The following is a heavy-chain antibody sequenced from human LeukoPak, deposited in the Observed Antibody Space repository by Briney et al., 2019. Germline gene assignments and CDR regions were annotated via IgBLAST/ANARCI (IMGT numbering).Heavy chain of an antibody. V-gene: IGHV1-3*01. CDR2: INAGNGNT. J-gene: IGHJ4*02. CDR3: ARSVAAAGTILDY. CDR1: GYTFTSYA. D-gene: IGHD6-13*01. Sequence: ASVKVSCKASGYTFTSYAMHWVRQAPGQRLEWMGWINAGNGNTKYSQKFQGRVTITRDTSASTAYMELSSLRSEDTAVYYCARSVAAAGTILDYWGQGTLVTVSS.